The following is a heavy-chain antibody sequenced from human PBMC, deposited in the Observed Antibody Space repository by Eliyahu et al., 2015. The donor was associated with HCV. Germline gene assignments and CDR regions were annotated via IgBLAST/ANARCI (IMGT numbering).Heavy chain of an antibody. V-gene: IGHV4-39*02. D-gene: IGHD3-22*01. J-gene: IGHJ4*02. CDR3: ARDRLSMKVVVPSSYFDS. CDR1: GASISSTSYY. CDR2: ISYSGST. Sequence: QLQLQESGPGLVKPSETLSLTCNVSGASISSTSYYWAWIRQTPGKGLEWIGSISYSGSTYYNPSLKSRVTISVDTSKNQFSMKLISVTAADTAVYYCARDRLSMKVVVPSSYFDSWGQGTLVPIS.